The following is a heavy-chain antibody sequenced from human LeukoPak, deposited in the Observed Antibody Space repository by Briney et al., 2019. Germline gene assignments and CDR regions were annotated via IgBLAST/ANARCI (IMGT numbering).Heavy chain of an antibody. J-gene: IGHJ4*02. CDR3: ARGEGAIAVAGYFDY. CDR2: IYASGST. Sequence: SETLSLTCTVSGGSIINYYWSWIRQPAGKGLEWTGRIYASGSTSYNPSLKSRVTISVDKSKKQFSLKLTSVTAADTAVYYCARGEGAIAVAGYFDYWGQGTLVTVSS. D-gene: IGHD6-19*01. CDR1: GGSIINYY. V-gene: IGHV4-4*07.